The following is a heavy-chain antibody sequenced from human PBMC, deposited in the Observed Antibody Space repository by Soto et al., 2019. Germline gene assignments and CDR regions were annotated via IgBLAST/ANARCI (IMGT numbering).Heavy chain of an antibody. CDR2: ISGSVGST. V-gene: IGHV3-23*01. CDR1: GFTFSSYA. Sequence: PGGSLRLSCAASGFTFSSYAMSWVRQAPGKGLEWVSAISGSVGSTYYADSVKGRFTISRDNSKNTLYLQMNSLRAEDTAVYYCAKPATVNTRWPPYYFDYWGQGTLVTLSS. J-gene: IGHJ4*02. CDR3: AKPATVNTRWPPYYFDY. D-gene: IGHD4-17*01.